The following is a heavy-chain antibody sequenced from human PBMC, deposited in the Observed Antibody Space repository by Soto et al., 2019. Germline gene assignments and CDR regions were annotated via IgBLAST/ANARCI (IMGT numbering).Heavy chain of an antibody. D-gene: IGHD2-8*01. CDR2: VYYRGRS. CDR3: VSQRTSVLTQAYFDY. V-gene: IGHV4-39*01. J-gene: IGHJ4*02. CDR1: GGSVSNSNYY. Sequence: SETLSLPCTVSGGSVSNSNYYWGWIRQSPGKGLEWIGSVYYRGRSYSKSSVKSRVTISVDTSKNQFSLNLNSVTASDTAVYFCVSQRTSVLTQAYFDYWGPGALVTVSS.